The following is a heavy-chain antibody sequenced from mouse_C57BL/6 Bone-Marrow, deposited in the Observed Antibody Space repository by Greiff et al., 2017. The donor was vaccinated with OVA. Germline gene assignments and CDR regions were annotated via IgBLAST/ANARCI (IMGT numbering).Heavy chain of an antibody. V-gene: IGHV1-55*01. J-gene: IGHJ1*03. D-gene: IGHD1-1*02. CDR3: ARWCDCPCCWCDV. Sequence: QVQLQQPGAELVKPGASVKMSCKASGYTFTSYWITWVKQRPGQGLEWIGDIYPASGSTNYNEKFKSKATLTVDTSSSTAYMQLSSLTSEDSAVYYCARWCDCPCCWCDVWGKGTTVTVSA. CDR1: GYTFTSYW. CDR2: IYPASGST.